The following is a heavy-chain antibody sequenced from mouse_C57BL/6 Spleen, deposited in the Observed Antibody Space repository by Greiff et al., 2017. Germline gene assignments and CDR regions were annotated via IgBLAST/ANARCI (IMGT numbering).Heavy chain of an antibody. J-gene: IGHJ1*03. D-gene: IGHD1-1*01. CDR1: GFSLTSYG. V-gene: IGHV2-2*01. CDR3: ASPSTVVASYWYFDV. Sequence: VQLVESGPGLVQPSQSLSITCTVSGFSLTSYGVHWVRQSPGKGLEWLGVIWSGGSTDYNAAFISRLSISKDNSKSQVFFKMNSLQADDTAIYYCASPSTVVASYWYFDVWGTGTTVTVSS. CDR2: IWSGGST.